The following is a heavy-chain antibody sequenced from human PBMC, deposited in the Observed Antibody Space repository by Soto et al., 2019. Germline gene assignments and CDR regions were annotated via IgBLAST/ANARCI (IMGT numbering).Heavy chain of an antibody. Sequence: EVQLVESGGGLVQPGGSLRLSCAASGFSFSTYGMNCVRQAPGRGLEWVSYISHTSSTIYYAASVKGRFTISRDNAKSSLFLQMDSLRAEATAVYYCARELAPIRYFDNLRDCWGQGTLVTVSS. CDR2: ISHTSSTI. D-gene: IGHD3-9*01. CDR3: ARELAPIRYFDNLRDC. J-gene: IGHJ4*02. CDR1: GFSFSTYG. V-gene: IGHV3-48*01.